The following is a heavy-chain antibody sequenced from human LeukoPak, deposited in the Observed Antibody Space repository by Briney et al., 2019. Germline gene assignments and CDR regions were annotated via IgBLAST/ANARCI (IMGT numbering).Heavy chain of an antibody. CDR2: ISGSGGNT. J-gene: IGHJ6*02. D-gene: IGHD3-10*01. CDR3: AKVSGRIQIWPQPFGDGMDV. Sequence: GGSLRLSCAASGFTFSSYWMSWVRQAPGKGLECVSAISGSGGNTYCADSVKGRFTISRDNSKNMLYLQMNSLRAEDTAVYYCAKVSGRIQIWPQPFGDGMDVWGQGTTVTVSS. V-gene: IGHV3-23*01. CDR1: GFTFSSYW.